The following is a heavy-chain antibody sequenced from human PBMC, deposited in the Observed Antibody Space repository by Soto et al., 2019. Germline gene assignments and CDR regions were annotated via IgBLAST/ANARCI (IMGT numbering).Heavy chain of an antibody. CDR1: GFTFSSYA. D-gene: IGHD5-12*01. Sequence: VGSLRLSCAGSGFTFSSYAMNWVRQTPGKGLEWVSGIYSSGESTHYADSVKGRFTTSRDNSKNTVFLQMNSLRADDTALYFCARSSGYDHPLYWGQGTPVTVSS. V-gene: IGHV3-23*01. J-gene: IGHJ4*02. CDR2: IYSSGEST. CDR3: ARSSGYDHPLY.